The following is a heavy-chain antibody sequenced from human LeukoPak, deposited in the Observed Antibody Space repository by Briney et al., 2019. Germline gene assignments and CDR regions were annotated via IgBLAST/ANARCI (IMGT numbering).Heavy chain of an antibody. Sequence: ASETLSLTCTVATGSISSHYWSWIRQTPGQGLEWIGYISYSGGTNYNPSLKSGVTISVDTTKSQFSLKLTSVTAADTAVYYCARLKDLWFDPWGQGTLVTVSS. V-gene: IGHV4-59*11. CDR2: ISYSGGT. CDR1: TGSISSHY. CDR3: ARLKDLWFDP. J-gene: IGHJ5*02. D-gene: IGHD2-15*01.